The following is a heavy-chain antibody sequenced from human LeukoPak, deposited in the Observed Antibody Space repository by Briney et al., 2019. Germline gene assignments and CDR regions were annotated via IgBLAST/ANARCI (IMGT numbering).Heavy chain of an antibody. CDR2: INPSGGST. Sequence: ASVKVSCKASGYTFTSYYMHWVRQAPGQGLEWMGIINPSGGSTSYAQKFQGRVTMTRDTSTSTVYMELSSLRSEDTAVYYCAKYYGSGSYYNNWFDPWGQGTLVTVSS. CDR3: AKYYGSGSYYNNWFDP. CDR1: GYTFTSYY. D-gene: IGHD3-10*01. J-gene: IGHJ5*02. V-gene: IGHV1-46*01.